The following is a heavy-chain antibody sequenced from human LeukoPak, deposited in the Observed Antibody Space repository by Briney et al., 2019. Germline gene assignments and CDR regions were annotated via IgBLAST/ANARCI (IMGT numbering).Heavy chain of an antibody. CDR1: GFTFGSCA. V-gene: IGHV3-23*01. CDR2: ISGSGDST. CDR3: AELGITMIGGV. J-gene: IGHJ6*04. Sequence: GGSLRLSCAASGFTFGSCAMSWVRQAPGKGLEWVSAISGSGDSTYYADSVKGRFTISRDNAKNSLYLQMNSLRAEDTAVYYCAELGITMIGGVWGKGTTVTISS. D-gene: IGHD3-10*02.